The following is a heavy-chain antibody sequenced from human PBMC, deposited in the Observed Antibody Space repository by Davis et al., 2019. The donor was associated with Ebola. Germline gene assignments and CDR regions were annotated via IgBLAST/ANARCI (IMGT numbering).Heavy chain of an antibody. V-gene: IGHV3-23*01. CDR2: ISGSGGST. Sequence: GESLKISCAASGFTFSSYAMSWVRQAPGKGLEWVSAISGSGGSTYYADSVKGRFTISRDNSKNTLYLQMNSLRAEDTAVYYCARQLVHSYYYYYGMDVWGQGTTVTVSS. D-gene: IGHD6-6*01. J-gene: IGHJ6*02. CDR1: GFTFSSYA. CDR3: ARQLVHSYYYYYGMDV.